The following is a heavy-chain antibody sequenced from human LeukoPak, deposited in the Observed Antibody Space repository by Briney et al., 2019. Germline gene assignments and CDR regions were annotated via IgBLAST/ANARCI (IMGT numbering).Heavy chain of an antibody. V-gene: IGHV4-39*01. CDR1: GVSISSSSYY. Sequence: SETLSLTCTVSGVSISSSSYYWGWIRQPPGKGLEWIGSIYYSGTTYYNPSLKTRVTISVGTSKNQFSLKLSSVTAADTAVYYCARFPAAAYDYWGQGTLVTVSS. J-gene: IGHJ4*02. CDR3: ARFPAAAYDY. CDR2: IYYSGTT. D-gene: IGHD6-13*01.